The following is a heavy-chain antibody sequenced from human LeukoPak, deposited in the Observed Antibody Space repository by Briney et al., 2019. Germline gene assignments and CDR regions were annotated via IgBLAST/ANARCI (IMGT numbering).Heavy chain of an antibody. CDR1: GGSISSYY. D-gene: IGHD2-15*01. J-gene: IGHJ4*02. V-gene: IGHV4-59*08. CDR2: IYYSGST. Sequence: SSETLSLTCTVSGGSISSYYWSWIRQPPGKGLEWIGYIYYSGSTYYNPSLKSRVTISVDTSKNQFSLKLSSVTAADTAVYYCASDCSGGSCQSDYWGQGTLVTVSS. CDR3: ASDCSGGSCQSDY.